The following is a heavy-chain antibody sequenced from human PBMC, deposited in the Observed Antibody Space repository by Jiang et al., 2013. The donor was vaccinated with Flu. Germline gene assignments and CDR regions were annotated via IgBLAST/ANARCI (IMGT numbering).Heavy chain of an antibody. D-gene: IGHD3-3*01. Sequence: GAEVKKPGESLKISCKGSGYRFTSNWIGWVRQMPGKGLEWMGIIYPGDSDTRYSPSFQDQVTISADKSISTAYLQWSSLKASDTAMYYCARHLPRNYNFWSDYYFDAFDIWGQGTMVTVSS. CDR3: ARHLPRNYNFWSDYYFDAFDI. V-gene: IGHV5-51*01. CDR2: IYPGDSDT. CDR1: GYRFTSNW. J-gene: IGHJ3*02.